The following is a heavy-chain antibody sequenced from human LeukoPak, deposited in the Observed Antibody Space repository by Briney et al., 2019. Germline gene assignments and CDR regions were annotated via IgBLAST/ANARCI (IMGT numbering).Heavy chain of an antibody. CDR3: AKISTPYDSSGYYFY. CDR1: GFTFSTYW. V-gene: IGHV3-74*03. CDR2: IKSDGSSI. Sequence: PGGSLRLACAASGFTFSTYWMHWVRQAPGKGLVWVSRIKSDGSSIMYADSVRGRFTISRDNAKNTLYLQMNSLRAEDTAVYYCAKISTPYDSSGYYFYWGQGTLVAVSS. D-gene: IGHD3-22*01. J-gene: IGHJ4*02.